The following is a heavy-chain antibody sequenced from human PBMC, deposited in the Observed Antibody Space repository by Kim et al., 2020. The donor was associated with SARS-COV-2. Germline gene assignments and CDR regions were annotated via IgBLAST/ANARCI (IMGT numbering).Heavy chain of an antibody. CDR1: GFTFSSYS. CDR3: ARDRQRDYYDSSGLSGLGY. D-gene: IGHD3-22*01. V-gene: IGHV3-21*01. CDR2: ISSSSSYI. Sequence: GGSLRLSCAASGFTFSSYSMNWVRQAPGKGLEWVSSISSSSSYIYYADSVKGRFTISRDNAKNSLYLQMNSLRAEDTAVYYCARDRQRDYYDSSGLSGLGYWGQGTLVTVSS. J-gene: IGHJ4*02.